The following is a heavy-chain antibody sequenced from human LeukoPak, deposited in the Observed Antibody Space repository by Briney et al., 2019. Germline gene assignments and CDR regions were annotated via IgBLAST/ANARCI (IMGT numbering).Heavy chain of an antibody. D-gene: IGHD3-22*01. CDR3: ARVSSGYYYFDY. CDR2: IYYSGST. CDR1: GGSINSGDYY. J-gene: IGHJ4*02. V-gene: IGHV4-30-4*01. Sequence: TLSLPFTVSGGSINSGDYYWSWIRPPPGKGLEWIGYIYYSGSTYYNPSHKSRVTISVDTSKNQFSLKLSSVTAADTAVYYCARVSSGYYYFDYWGQGTLVTVSS.